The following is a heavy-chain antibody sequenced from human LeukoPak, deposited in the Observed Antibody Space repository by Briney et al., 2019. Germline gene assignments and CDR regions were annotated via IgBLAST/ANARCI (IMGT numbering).Heavy chain of an antibody. D-gene: IGHD3-22*01. CDR3: ARGRPYYYDSSGYYPYDAFDI. CDR1: GFTVSSNY. J-gene: IGHJ3*02. CDR2: IYSGGST. Sequence: GGSLRLSCAASGFTVSSNYMSWVRQAPGKGLEWVSVIYSGGSTYYADSVKGRFTISRDNSKNTLYLQMNSPRAEDTAAYYCARGRPYYYDSSGYYPYDAFDIWGQGTMVTVSS. V-gene: IGHV3-53*01.